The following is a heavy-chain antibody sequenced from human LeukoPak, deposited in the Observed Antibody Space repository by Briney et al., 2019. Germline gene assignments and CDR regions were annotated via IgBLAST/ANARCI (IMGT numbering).Heavy chain of an antibody. V-gene: IGHV4-34*01. CDR3: ARAWDGYYYLDY. J-gene: IGHJ4*02. D-gene: IGHD3-22*01. CDR2: INHSGST. Sequence: SETLSLTCAVYGGSFSGYYWSWIRQPPGKGLEWIGEINHSGSTNYNPSLKSRVTISVDTSKNQFSLKLSSVTAADAAVYYCARAWDGYYYLDYWGQGTLVTVSS. CDR1: GGSFSGYY.